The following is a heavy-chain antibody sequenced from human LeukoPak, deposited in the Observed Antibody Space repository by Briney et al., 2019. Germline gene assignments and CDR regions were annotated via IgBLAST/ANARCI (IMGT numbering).Heavy chain of an antibody. J-gene: IGHJ4*02. CDR3: SRFAKGLSSVDIDY. D-gene: IGHD2-21*01. V-gene: IGHV3-7*03. Sequence: GGSLRLSCAASGFTFSRCWMSWVRQAPGKGLEWVANINQDGGMKHYADSVKGRFTISRNNANNSLYLQMNSLSAEDTAVYFCSRFAKGLSSVDIDYWGEGALVTVSP. CDR1: GFTFSRCW. CDR2: INQDGGMK.